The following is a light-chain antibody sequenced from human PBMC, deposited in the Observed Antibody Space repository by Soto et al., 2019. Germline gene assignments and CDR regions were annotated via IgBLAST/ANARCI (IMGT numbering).Light chain of an antibody. Sequence: VIGMTQSPSLLSASTGDRVTISCRMSQGINTNLAWYQQKPGQAPQLLIYAASTLESGIPSRFSGSGSGTDFTLTISCLQSEDFALYYCQQYYSFPYTFGQGTKLEIK. CDR3: QQYYSFPYT. CDR2: AAS. V-gene: IGKV1D-8*01. J-gene: IGKJ2*01. CDR1: QGINTN.